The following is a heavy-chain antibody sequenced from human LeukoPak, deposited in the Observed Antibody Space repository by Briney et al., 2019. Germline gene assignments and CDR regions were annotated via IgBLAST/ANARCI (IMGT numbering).Heavy chain of an antibody. CDR1: GYSFTSYW. J-gene: IGHJ5*02. CDR2: IYPGDSDT. V-gene: IGHV5-51*01. D-gene: IGHD2-2*01. CDR3: AAAKYCSSTSRYGYNWFDP. Sequence: GESLKISCKGSGYSFTSYWIGWVRQMPGKGLEWMGIIYPGDSDTRYSPSFQGQVTISADKSISTAYLQWSSLKASDTAMYYCAAAKYCSSTSRYGYNWFDPWGQGTLVTVSS.